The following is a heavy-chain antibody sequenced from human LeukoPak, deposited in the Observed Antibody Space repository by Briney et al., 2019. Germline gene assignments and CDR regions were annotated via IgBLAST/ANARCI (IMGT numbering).Heavy chain of an antibody. J-gene: IGHJ4*02. CDR3: ARGYSSSWLGYFDY. CDR2: VSSDGSIM. CDR1: EFTFSSYA. V-gene: IGHV3-30*03. Sequence: GGSLRLSCAASEFTFSSYAMSWVRQAPGKGLEWVAVVSSDGSIMYYADSGKGRFTISRDTSKNTVYLQMNSLGAEDTAFYYCARGYSSSWLGYFDYWGQGTLVTVSS. D-gene: IGHD6-13*01.